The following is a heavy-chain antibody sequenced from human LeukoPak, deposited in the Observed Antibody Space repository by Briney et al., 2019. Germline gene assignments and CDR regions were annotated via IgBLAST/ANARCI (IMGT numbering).Heavy chain of an antibody. CDR3: ARAYCSGGSCYPCDY. J-gene: IGHJ4*02. V-gene: IGHV3-21*01. Sequence: GGSLRLSCAASGFTFSSYSMNWVRQAPGKGLEWVSSISSSSSYIYYADSVKGRFTISRDNAKNSLYLQMNSMRAEDTAVYYCARAYCSGGSCYPCDYWGQGTLVTVSS. D-gene: IGHD2-15*01. CDR1: GFTFSSYS. CDR2: ISSSSSYI.